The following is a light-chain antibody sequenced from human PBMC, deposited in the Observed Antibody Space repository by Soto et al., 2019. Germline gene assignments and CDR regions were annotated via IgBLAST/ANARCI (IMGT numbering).Light chain of an antibody. Sequence: DIQMTQSPSSLSASVGDRVTITCRASQSISSYLNWYQQKPGKAPNLLIYAASSLQSGVPARFSGSGSGTDFTLTIGSLQPEDFATYYGQQSYSSSWTFGQGTTVEIK. CDR3: QQSYSSSWT. CDR2: AAS. CDR1: QSISSY. J-gene: IGKJ1*01. V-gene: IGKV1-39*01.